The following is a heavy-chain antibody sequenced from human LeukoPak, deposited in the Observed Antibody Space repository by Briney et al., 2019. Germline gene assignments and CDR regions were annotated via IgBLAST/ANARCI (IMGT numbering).Heavy chain of an antibody. CDR2: IIPIFGTA. V-gene: IGHV1-69*01. CDR1: GGTFSSYA. Sequence: SVKVSCKASGGTFSSYAISWVRQAPGQGLERMGGIIPIFGTANYAQKFQGRVTITADESTSTAYMELSSLRSEDTAVYYCARAPDYGDYVGWFDPWGQGTLVTVSS. D-gene: IGHD4-17*01. CDR3: ARAPDYGDYVGWFDP. J-gene: IGHJ5*02.